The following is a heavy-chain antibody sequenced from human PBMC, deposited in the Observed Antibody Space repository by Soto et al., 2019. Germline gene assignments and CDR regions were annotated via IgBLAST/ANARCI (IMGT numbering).Heavy chain of an antibody. V-gene: IGHV3-21*01. CDR1: GFTLSNYA. J-gene: IGHJ6*02. Sequence: PGGSLRLSCAASGFTLSNYAVNWVRQAPGKGLEWVSYISSDSRYIYHGDSGKGRFTISRDNARNSVYLQMNSLRDEDTAVYYCARIKLVDFSFINVDVYAMDVWGQGTPVTVSS. D-gene: IGHD2-15*01. CDR2: ISSDSRYI. CDR3: ARIKLVDFSFINVDVYAMDV.